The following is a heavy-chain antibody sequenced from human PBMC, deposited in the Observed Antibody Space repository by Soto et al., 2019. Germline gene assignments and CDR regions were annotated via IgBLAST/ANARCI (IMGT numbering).Heavy chain of an antibody. CDR2: ISYDGSNK. CDR1: GFTFSSYA. D-gene: IGHD3-22*01. Sequence: GGSLRLSCAASGFTFSSYAMHWVRQAPGKGLEWVAVISYDGSNKYYADSVKGRFTISRDNSKNTLYLQMNSLRAEDTAVYYCVTMIVFDYWGQGTLVTVSS. V-gene: IGHV3-30-3*01. J-gene: IGHJ4*02. CDR3: VTMIVFDY.